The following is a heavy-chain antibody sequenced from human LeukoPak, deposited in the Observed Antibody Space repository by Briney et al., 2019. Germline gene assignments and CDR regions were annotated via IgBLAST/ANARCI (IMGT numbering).Heavy chain of an antibody. Sequence: GGAQRLSCEASGFALSTYWMHWVRQGPGKGLVWVSRSNTDGSETTYADSVKGRFIISKDNAKNTLYLQMNSLRPEDTAIYYCARDRIEGGLDVWGQGTAVTVSS. CDR1: GFALSTYW. CDR3: ARDRIEGGLDV. V-gene: IGHV3-74*01. D-gene: IGHD2/OR15-2a*01. CDR2: SNTDGSET. J-gene: IGHJ6*02.